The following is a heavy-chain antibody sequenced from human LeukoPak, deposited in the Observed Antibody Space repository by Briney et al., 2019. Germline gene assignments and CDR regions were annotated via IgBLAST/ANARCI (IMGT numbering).Heavy chain of an antibody. CDR2: INPNSGGT. Sequence: GASVKVSCKASGYTFTSYGISWVRQAPGQGLEWMGWINPNSGGTNYAQKFQGRVTMTRDTSISIAYMELSRLRSDDTAVYYCARATGPYDYFDYWGQGTLVTVSS. CDR3: ARATGPYDYFDY. CDR1: GYTFTSYG. D-gene: IGHD4-4*01. J-gene: IGHJ4*02. V-gene: IGHV1-2*02.